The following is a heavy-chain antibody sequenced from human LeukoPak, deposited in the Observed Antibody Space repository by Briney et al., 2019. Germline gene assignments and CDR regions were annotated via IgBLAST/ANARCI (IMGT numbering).Heavy chain of an antibody. CDR2: ISGTGSGT. J-gene: IGHJ4*02. D-gene: IGHD3-16*01. CDR1: GFTFSNDG. Sequence: PGGSLRLFCAASGFTFSNDGMSWVRQAPGKGLEWVSAISGTGSGTYYADSVRGRFTISRDNSKSTLYLQMNSLRAGDTAVYYCARIPGGTNYFDYWGQGTLVTVSS. CDR3: ARIPGGTNYFDY. V-gene: IGHV3-23*01.